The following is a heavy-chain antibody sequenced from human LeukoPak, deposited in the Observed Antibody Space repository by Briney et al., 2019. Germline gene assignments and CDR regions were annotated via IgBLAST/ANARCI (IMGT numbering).Heavy chain of an antibody. CDR1: GGSLNNYY. V-gene: IGHV4-59*12. J-gene: IGHJ4*02. D-gene: IGHD1-26*01. CDR2: ISYSGSA. CDR3: ARDGRFPPEPLPRYFDY. Sequence: PSETLSLTCTVSGGSLNNYYWTWIRQPPGKGLEWIGYISYSGSANYNPSLKSRVTISVDMSKNQFSLKLSSVTAADTAVYYCARDGRFPPEPLPRYFDYWGQGTLVTVSP.